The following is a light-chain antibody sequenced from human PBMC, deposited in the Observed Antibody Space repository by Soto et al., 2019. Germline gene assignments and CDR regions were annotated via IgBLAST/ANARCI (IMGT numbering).Light chain of an antibody. Sequence: EIGLTQSPDTLSLSPGERATLSCRASESIGDTYLAWYQQRPGQAPRLLIYETSSKSTGIPDRFSGSGSGTDFPLTISRLEPEDSAVYYFQQYGGSPPETFGQGTKVEIK. CDR3: QQYGGSPPET. J-gene: IGKJ1*01. CDR1: ESIGDTY. V-gene: IGKV3-20*01. CDR2: ETS.